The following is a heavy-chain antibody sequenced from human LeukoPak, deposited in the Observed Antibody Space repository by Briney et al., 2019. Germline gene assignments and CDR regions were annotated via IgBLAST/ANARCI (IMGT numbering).Heavy chain of an antibody. Sequence: SETLSLTCAVYGESFSGYYWSWIRQPPGKGLEWIGYIYYSGSTNYNPSLKSRVTISVDTSKNQFSLKLSSVTAADTAVYYCARDVWGRDGYNYFDYWGQGTLVTVSS. V-gene: IGHV4-59*01. D-gene: IGHD5-24*01. CDR1: GESFSGYY. CDR2: IYYSGST. J-gene: IGHJ4*02. CDR3: ARDVWGRDGYNYFDY.